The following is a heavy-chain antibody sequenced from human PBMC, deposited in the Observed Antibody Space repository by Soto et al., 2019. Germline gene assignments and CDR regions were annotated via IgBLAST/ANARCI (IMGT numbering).Heavy chain of an antibody. D-gene: IGHD6-13*01. CDR2: IYSSGST. V-gene: IGHV4-59*08. CDR3: ARRRGTSWSIDL. Sequence: SETLSLTCTVSGGSIINYYWSWIRQTPEKGLEWIGYIYSSGSTNYHPSLKSRVTIFIDVSKNLFSLNLTSVTAADTAVYYCARRRGTSWSIDLWGQGTLVTVSS. CDR1: GGSIINYY. J-gene: IGHJ4*02.